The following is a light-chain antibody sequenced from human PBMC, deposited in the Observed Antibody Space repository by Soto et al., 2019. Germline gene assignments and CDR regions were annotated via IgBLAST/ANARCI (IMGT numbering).Light chain of an antibody. Sequence: QSAVTQPPSASGSPGQRVTISCSGSSSNIGSNTVNWYQLVPGTAPKFLIYNDDRRPSGVPDRFSASKSGTSASLAISGLQSEDEADYYCAVWDDSLNGPVFGGGTKVTVL. CDR2: NDD. CDR1: SSNIGSNT. V-gene: IGLV1-44*01. CDR3: AVWDDSLNGPV. J-gene: IGLJ2*01.